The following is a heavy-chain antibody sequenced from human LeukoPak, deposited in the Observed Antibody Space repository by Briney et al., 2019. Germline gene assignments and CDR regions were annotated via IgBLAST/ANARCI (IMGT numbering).Heavy chain of an antibody. J-gene: IGHJ5*02. CDR3: ARLVSFYYDTSGYYFAYL. CDR2: ISAYNGNT. Sequence: ASVSVSCKASGYTFTSFGISWVRQAPGQGLEWMGWISAYNGNTNYAQKLQGRVTMTTDTYTSTAYMELRSLSSDDTAVYYCARLVSFYYDTSGYYFAYLWGQGTLVTVSS. D-gene: IGHD3-22*01. CDR1: GYTFTSFG. V-gene: IGHV1-18*01.